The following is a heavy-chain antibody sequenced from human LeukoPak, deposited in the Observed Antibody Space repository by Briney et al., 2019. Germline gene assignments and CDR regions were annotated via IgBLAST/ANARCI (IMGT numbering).Heavy chain of an antibody. V-gene: IGHV3-48*02. CDR2: ISSSSSTI. D-gene: IGHD3-22*01. CDR3: ARDYDTSGYTFDY. Sequence: TGGSLRLSCAASGFTFSYFSMNWVRQAPGKGPEGISYISSSSSTIYYADSVKGRFTISRDNAKNSLYLQMNSLRDEDTAVYYCARDYDTSGYTFDYWGQGTLVTVSS. J-gene: IGHJ4*02. CDR1: GFTFSYFS.